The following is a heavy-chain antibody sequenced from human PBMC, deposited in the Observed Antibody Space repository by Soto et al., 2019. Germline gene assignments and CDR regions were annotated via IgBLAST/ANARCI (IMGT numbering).Heavy chain of an antibody. CDR3: WRGNILAYPSLWFWESNWFDH. D-gene: IGHD3-10*01. V-gene: IGHV4-30-2*01. Sequence: PSEPLSLTCDVSGDTISTGSYTWGWIRQPPGKALEWIGHTYHSGSTYYNPSLKSRVTISVDTSKNQFSLKLSSVTTADTVVYYCWRGNILAYPSLWFWESNWFDHWGKG. J-gene: IGHJ5*02. CDR2: TYHSGST. CDR1: GDTISTGSYT.